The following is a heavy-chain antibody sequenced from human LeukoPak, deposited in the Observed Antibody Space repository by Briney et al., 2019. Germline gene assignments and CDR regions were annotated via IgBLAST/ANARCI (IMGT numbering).Heavy chain of an antibody. CDR3: VRGVSSGH. V-gene: IGHV4-59*01. Sequence: SETLSLTCTVSGGSISPSYSTGIRQPPGKGLEWIGYIHYSGTTSYNPSLKSRVTISVDTSKNQFSLKLTSVTPADTAVYYCVRGVSSGHWGQGTLVTVSS. J-gene: IGHJ4*02. CDR1: GGSISPSY. D-gene: IGHD3-22*01. CDR2: IHYSGTT.